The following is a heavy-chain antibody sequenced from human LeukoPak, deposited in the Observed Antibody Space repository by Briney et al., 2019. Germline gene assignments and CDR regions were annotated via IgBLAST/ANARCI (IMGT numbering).Heavy chain of an antibody. Sequence: AGGSLRLSYAASGFTFSSYAMSWVRQAPGKGLEWVSAISGSGGSTYYADSVKGRFTISRDNSKNTLYLQMNSLRAEDTAVYYCAKDQGAVAATPADYWGQGTLVTVSS. D-gene: IGHD6-19*01. V-gene: IGHV3-23*01. CDR1: GFTFSSYA. CDR2: ISGSGGST. CDR3: AKDQGAVAATPADY. J-gene: IGHJ4*02.